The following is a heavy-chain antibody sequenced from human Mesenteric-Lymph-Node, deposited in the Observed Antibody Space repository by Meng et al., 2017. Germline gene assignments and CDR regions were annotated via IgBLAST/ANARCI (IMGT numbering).Heavy chain of an antibody. V-gene: IGHV1-18*01. D-gene: IGHD1-26*01. CDR1: GYTFTNYG. Sequence: ALLVQSGAEVKKPGASVKVSCKTSGYTFTNYGISWVRQAPGQGLEWMGWITAYNGNKKYVQKLQGRVTMTTDTSTSTAYMELRSLRSDDTAVYYCARVEGATYFSHNWFDPWGQGTLVTVSS. CDR2: ITAYNGNK. J-gene: IGHJ5*02. CDR3: ARVEGATYFSHNWFDP.